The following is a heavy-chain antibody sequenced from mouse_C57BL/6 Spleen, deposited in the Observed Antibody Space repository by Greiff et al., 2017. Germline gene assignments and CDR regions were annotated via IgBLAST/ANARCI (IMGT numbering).Heavy chain of an antibody. CDR2: ISYDGSN. Sequence: EVKLMESGPGLVKPSQSLSLTCSVTGYSITSGYYWNWIRQFPGNKLEWMGYISYDGSNNYNPSLKNRISITRDPSKNQFFLKLNSVTTEDTATYDWARSITTVVPFDYWGQGTTLTVSS. D-gene: IGHD1-1*01. CDR1: GYSITSGYY. CDR3: ARSITTVVPFDY. V-gene: IGHV3-6*01. J-gene: IGHJ2*01.